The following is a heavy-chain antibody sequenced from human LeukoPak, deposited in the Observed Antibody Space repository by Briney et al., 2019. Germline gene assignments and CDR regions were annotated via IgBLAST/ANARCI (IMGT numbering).Heavy chain of an antibody. CDR1: GYIFTDYY. CDR3: ARVAYGNNATPFDH. Sequence: ASVTVSCKASGYIFTDYYSHWVRQAPGQGPEWMGRINPNSGDTDSAQKFQGRVTMTRVTSITTVYMEMRRLTSDDTAVYYCARVAYGNNATPFDHWGQGTLVIVSS. D-gene: IGHD4-11*01. J-gene: IGHJ4*02. CDR2: INPNSGDT. V-gene: IGHV1-2*06.